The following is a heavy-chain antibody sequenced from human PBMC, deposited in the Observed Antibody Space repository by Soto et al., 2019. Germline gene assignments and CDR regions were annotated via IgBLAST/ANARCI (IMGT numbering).Heavy chain of an antibody. CDR3: ARALGYCSSTSCPYYYYGMDV. J-gene: IGHJ6*02. CDR2: IIPIFGTA. CDR1: GGTFSSYA. D-gene: IGHD2-2*01. Sequence: ASVKVSCKASGGTFSSYAISWVRQAPGQGLEWMGGIIPIFGTANYAQKFQGRVTMTRDTSTSTVYMELSSLRSEDTAVYYCARALGYCSSTSCPYYYYGMDVWGQGTTVTVSS. V-gene: IGHV1-69*05.